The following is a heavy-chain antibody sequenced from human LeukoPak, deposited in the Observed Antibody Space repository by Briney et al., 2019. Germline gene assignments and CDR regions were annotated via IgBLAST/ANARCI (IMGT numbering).Heavy chain of an antibody. CDR3: SRGSGWLSVY. V-gene: IGHV3-49*03. J-gene: IGHJ4*02. CDR1: GFTFGDYL. D-gene: IGHD6-19*01. CDR2: ISGGTT. Sequence: GGSLRLSCTSSGFTFGDYLMSWFRQAPGKGLEWIGFISGGTTEYAASVKGRFTISRDDSTSIAYLQMNSLTTEDTAVYYCSRGSGWLSVYWGRGTLVTVSS.